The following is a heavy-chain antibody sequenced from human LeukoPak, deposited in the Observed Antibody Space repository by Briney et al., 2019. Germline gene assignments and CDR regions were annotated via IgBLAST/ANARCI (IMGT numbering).Heavy chain of an antibody. D-gene: IGHD3-16*01. V-gene: IGHV4-59*02. CDR2: IYKSVSS. CDR3: ARDEGV. Sequence: SETLSLTCSVSGGSVNSFYWSWIRQPPGKALEWIGYIYKSVSSNFNPSLKSRVTISLDTSKNQFSLKLSSVTAADTAVYYCARDEGVWGQGTLVTVSS. J-gene: IGHJ4*02. CDR1: GGSVNSFY.